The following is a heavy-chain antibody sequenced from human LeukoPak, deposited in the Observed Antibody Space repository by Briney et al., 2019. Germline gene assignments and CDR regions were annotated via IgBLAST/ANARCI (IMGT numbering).Heavy chain of an antibody. D-gene: IGHD3-9*01. CDR3: ARTTSSGILRYFDWPKATDAFDI. V-gene: IGHV4-59*01. J-gene: IGHJ3*02. CDR1: GGSISSYY. CDR2: IYYSGST. Sequence: SETLSLTCTVSGGSISSYYWSWIRQPPGKGLEWIGYIYYSGSTNYNPSLKSRVTISVDTSKNQFSLKLSSVTAADTAVYYCARTTSSGILRYFDWPKATDAFDIWGQGTMVTVSS.